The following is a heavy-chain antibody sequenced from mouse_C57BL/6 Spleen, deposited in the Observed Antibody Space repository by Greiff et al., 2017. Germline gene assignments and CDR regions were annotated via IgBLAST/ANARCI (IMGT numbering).Heavy chain of an antibody. Sequence: EVMLVESGGGLVQPGGSLKLSCAASGFTFSDYGMHWVRQAPEKGLEWVAYISRGSSTIYYADTVKGRFTISRDNAKNTLFLQMSSLRSEDTAMYYCARDDYDVECFAYWGQGTLVTVSA. CDR3: ARDDYDVECFAY. D-gene: IGHD2-4*01. CDR2: ISRGSSTI. J-gene: IGHJ3*01. CDR1: GFTFSDYG. V-gene: IGHV5-17*01.